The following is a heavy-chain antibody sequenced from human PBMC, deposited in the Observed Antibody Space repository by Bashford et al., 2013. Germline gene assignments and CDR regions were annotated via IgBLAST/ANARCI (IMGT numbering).Heavy chain of an antibody. CDR3: ARLLSPYFYFDY. J-gene: IGHJ4*02. Sequence: SETLSLTCTVSGGSIRSGDYYWSWIRQHPGKGLECIGYIYYTGSTYYNPSLKSRFTISVDTSKNQFSLKLSSVTAADTAVYYCARLLSPYFYFDYWGQGTLVTVSS. CDR1: GGSIRSGDYY. D-gene: IGHD2-21*01. V-gene: IGHV4-31*03. CDR2: IYYTGST.